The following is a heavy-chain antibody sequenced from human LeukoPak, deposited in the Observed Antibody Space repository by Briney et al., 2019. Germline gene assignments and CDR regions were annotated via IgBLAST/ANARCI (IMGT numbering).Heavy chain of an antibody. CDR3: VRHHKYCSSTSCYKVGDPTDAFAI. V-gene: IGHV4-39*01. Sequence: SETLSLTCTVSGGSISSSSYYWGWIRQPPGKGLEWIGSVFYTGSTYYNPSLQSRITVSVDTSKNQFSLKLTSVTAADTAVYYCVRHHKYCSSTSCYKVGDPTDAFAIWGLGTMVIVSS. D-gene: IGHD2-2*01. J-gene: IGHJ3*02. CDR2: VFYTGST. CDR1: GGSISSSSYY.